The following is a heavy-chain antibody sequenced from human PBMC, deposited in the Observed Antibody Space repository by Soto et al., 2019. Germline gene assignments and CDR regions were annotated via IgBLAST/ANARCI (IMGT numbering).Heavy chain of an antibody. CDR1: GFTFSSYG. Sequence: PGGSLRLSCAASGFTFSSYGMHWVRQAPGKGLEWVAVIWYDGSNKYYADSVKGRFTISRDNSKNTLYLQMNSLRAEDTAVYYCARYSTATLSRWFDPWGQGTLVTVSS. J-gene: IGHJ5*02. D-gene: IGHD1-26*01. CDR3: ARYSTATLSRWFDP. CDR2: IWYDGSNK. V-gene: IGHV3-33*01.